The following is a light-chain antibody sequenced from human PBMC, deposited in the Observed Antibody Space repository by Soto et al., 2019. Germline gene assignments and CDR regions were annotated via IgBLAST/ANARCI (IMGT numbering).Light chain of an antibody. V-gene: IGLV2-11*01. CDR3: CSYAGSSTFYV. CDR1: SSDVGGYGY. CDR2: DAY. J-gene: IGLJ1*01. Sequence: QSVLTQPRSVSGSHGQSVTISCTGTSSDVGGYGYVSWYQQHPGKAPKLMIYDAYNRPSGVPDRFSGSKSGNTASLTISGLQAEDEAVYYCCSYAGSSTFYVFGTGTKLTVL.